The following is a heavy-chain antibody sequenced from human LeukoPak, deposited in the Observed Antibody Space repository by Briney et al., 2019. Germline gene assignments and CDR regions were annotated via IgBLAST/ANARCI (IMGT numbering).Heavy chain of an antibody. Sequence: SETLSLTCAVYGGSFSGYYWSWIRQPPGKGLEWIGEINHSGSTNYNPSLKSRVTISVDTSKNQFSLKLSSVTAADTAVYYCARVNPGYYYDSSGYPGAYYFDYWGQGTLVTVSS. V-gene: IGHV4-34*01. CDR3: ARVNPGYYYDSSGYPGAYYFDY. CDR1: GGSFSGYY. CDR2: INHSGST. D-gene: IGHD3-22*01. J-gene: IGHJ4*02.